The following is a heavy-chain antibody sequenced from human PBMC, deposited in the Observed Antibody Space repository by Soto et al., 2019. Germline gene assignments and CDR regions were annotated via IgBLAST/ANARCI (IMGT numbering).Heavy chain of an antibody. Sequence: SETLSLTCTVSGGSISSYYWSWIRQPPGKGLEWIGYIYYSGSTNYNPSLKSRVTISVDTSKNQFSLKLSSVTAADTAVYYCARAYGGYCFDFRGQGTLVTVSS. CDR3: ARAYGGYCFDF. CDR2: IYYSGST. CDR1: GGSISSYY. J-gene: IGHJ4*02. V-gene: IGHV4-59*01. D-gene: IGHD2-21*02.